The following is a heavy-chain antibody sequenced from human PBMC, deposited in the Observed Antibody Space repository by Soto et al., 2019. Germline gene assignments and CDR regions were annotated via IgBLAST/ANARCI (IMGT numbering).Heavy chain of an antibody. D-gene: IGHD5-12*01. Sequence: QVQLVQSGAEVKKPGSSVTVSCKASGGTFSSYTISWVRQAPGQGLEWMGGSIPIFGTANYAQKFQGRVTIXXDXSXTTAYMELSSLRSEDTAVYYCARGNHRWLQLWYFDLWGRGTLVTVSS. CDR3: ARGNHRWLQLWYFDL. J-gene: IGHJ2*01. V-gene: IGHV1-69*12. CDR2: SIPIFGTA. CDR1: GGTFSSYT.